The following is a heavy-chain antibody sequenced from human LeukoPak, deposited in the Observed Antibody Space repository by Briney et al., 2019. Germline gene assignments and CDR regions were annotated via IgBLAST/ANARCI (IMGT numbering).Heavy chain of an antibody. D-gene: IGHD1-26*01. J-gene: IGHJ6*03. CDR2: FDPEDGET. Sequence: GASVTVSCKVSGYTLTELSMHWVRQAPGKGLEWMGGFDPEDGETIYAQKFQGRVTMTEDTSTDTAYMELSSLRSEDTAVYYCATGGFVVGYYYYYMDVWGKGTTVTVSS. CDR1: GYTLTELS. V-gene: IGHV1-24*01. CDR3: ATGGFVVGYYYYYMDV.